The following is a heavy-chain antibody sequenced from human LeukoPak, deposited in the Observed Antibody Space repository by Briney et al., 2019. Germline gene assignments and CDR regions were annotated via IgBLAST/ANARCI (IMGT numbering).Heavy chain of an antibody. CDR2: ISSSGSTI. V-gene: IGHV3-11*04. CDR3: ARDRSSGWYISPY. D-gene: IGHD6-19*01. J-gene: IGHJ4*02. Sequence: GGSLRLSCTASGFRFGDYAMTWFRQAPGKGLEWVSYISSSGSTIYYADSVKGRFTISRDNAKNSLYLQMNSLRAEDTAVYYCARDRSSGWYISPYWGQGTLVTVSS. CDR1: GFRFGDYA.